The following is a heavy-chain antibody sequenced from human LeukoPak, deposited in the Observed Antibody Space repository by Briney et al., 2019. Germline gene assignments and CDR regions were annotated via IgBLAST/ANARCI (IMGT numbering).Heavy chain of an antibody. Sequence: SETLSLTCAVSGYSISSDYYWGWIRQPPGKGLEWIGSIYHSGSTYYNPFLKSRVTISVDTSKNQFSLKLSSVTAADMAVYYCARDRALFIPLDVWGKGTTVTVSS. CDR3: ARDRALFIPLDV. CDR1: GYSISSDYY. D-gene: IGHD2-21*01. CDR2: IYHSGST. J-gene: IGHJ6*04. V-gene: IGHV4-38-2*02.